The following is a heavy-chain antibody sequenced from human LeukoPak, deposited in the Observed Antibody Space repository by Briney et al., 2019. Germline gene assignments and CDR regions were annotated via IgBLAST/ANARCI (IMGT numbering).Heavy chain of an antibody. Sequence: ASVKVSCKASGYTFTSYDINWVRQAPGQGLEWMGIINPSGGSTSYAQKFQGRVTMTRDTSTSTVYMELSSLRSEDTAVYYCARDLRDFIKTDSSPWSGMDVWGQGTTVTVSS. V-gene: IGHV1-46*01. D-gene: IGHD3-22*01. CDR3: ARDLRDFIKTDSSPWSGMDV. CDR2: INPSGGST. CDR1: GYTFTSYD. J-gene: IGHJ6*02.